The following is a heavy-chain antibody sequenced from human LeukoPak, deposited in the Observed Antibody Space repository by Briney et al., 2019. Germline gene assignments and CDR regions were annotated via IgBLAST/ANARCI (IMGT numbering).Heavy chain of an antibody. V-gene: IGHV1-3*01. CDR1: GYTFTSYA. Sequence: ASVKVSCKASGYTFTSYAMHWVRQAPGQRLEWMGWINAGNGNTKYSQKFQGRVTITRDTSASTAYMELSSLRSEDTAVYYCARALGDGYNYPALIDYWGQGTLVTVSS. CDR2: INAGNGNT. D-gene: IGHD5-24*01. CDR3: ARALGDGYNYPALIDY. J-gene: IGHJ4*02.